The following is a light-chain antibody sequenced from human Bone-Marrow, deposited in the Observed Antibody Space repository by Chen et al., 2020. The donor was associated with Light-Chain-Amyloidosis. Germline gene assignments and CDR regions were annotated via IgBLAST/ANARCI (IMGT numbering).Light chain of an antibody. CDR1: QSVSSS. CDR3: QQRSNWPIT. CDR2: DAS. V-gene: IGKV3-11*01. J-gene: IGKJ3*01. Sequence: ILLTHSPAPLSLSPGERATLSCRPSQSVSSSLAWYQQKPGQAPRLLIYDASNRATGSPARCSGSGSGTDFTLTISSLEPEDFAVYYCQQRSNWPITFGPGTKVDIK.